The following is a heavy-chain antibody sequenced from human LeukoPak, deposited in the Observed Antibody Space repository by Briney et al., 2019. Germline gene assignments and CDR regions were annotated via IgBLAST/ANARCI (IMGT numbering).Heavy chain of an antibody. D-gene: IGHD3-10*01. CDR3: ARDMVRGHKAGSLNWFDP. V-gene: IGHV6-1*01. Sequence: SQTLSLTCAISRDSVSSNSAAWNWIRQSPSRGLEWLGRTYYRSKWYNDYAVSVKSRITINPDTSKNQFSLQLNSVTPEDTAVYYCARDMVRGHKAGSLNWFDPWGQGTLVTVSS. CDR2: TYYRSKWYN. J-gene: IGHJ5*02. CDR1: RDSVSSNSAA.